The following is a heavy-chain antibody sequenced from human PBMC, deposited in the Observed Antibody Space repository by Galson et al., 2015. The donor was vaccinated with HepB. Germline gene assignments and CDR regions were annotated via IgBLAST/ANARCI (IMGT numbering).Heavy chain of an antibody. D-gene: IGHD3-10*01. Sequence: SLRLSCAASGFTFSSYGMHWVRQAPGKGLEWVAVIWYDGSNKYYADSVKGRFTISRDNSKNTLYLQMNSLRAEDTAVYYCARGRSWSFSVFDYWGQGTLVTVSS. CDR1: GFTFSSYG. J-gene: IGHJ4*02. V-gene: IGHV3-33*01. CDR2: IWYDGSNK. CDR3: ARGRSWSFSVFDY.